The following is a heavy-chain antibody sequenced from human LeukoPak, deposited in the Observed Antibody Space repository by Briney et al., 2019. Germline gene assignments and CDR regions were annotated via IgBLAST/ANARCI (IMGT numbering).Heavy chain of an antibody. CDR1: GGTFSSYA. D-gene: IGHD3-10*01. V-gene: IGHV1-69*05. Sequence: SVKVSCKASGGTFSSYAISWVRQAPGQGLEWMGGIIPIFGTANYAQKFQGRVTITTDESTSTAYMELRSLRSDDTAVYYCAREGRPAAGWFDPWGQGTLVTVSS. CDR2: IIPIFGTA. J-gene: IGHJ5*02. CDR3: AREGRPAAGWFDP.